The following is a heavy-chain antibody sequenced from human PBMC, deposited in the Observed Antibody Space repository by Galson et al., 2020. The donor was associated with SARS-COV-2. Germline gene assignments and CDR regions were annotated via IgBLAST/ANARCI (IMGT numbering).Heavy chain of an antibody. V-gene: IGHV2-70*11. D-gene: IGHD6-13*01. CDR2: IDWDDDK. CDR3: ARIKPGRAALREGYYVDY. J-gene: IGHJ4*02. Sequence: ESGPTLVKPTQTLTLTCTLSGFSLSTSGMCVSWIRQPPGKALEWLARIDWDDDKYYSTSLKTRLTISKDTSKNQVVLTMTNMDPVDTATYYCARIKPGRAALREGYYVDYWGQGTLVTVSS. CDR1: GFSLSTSGMC.